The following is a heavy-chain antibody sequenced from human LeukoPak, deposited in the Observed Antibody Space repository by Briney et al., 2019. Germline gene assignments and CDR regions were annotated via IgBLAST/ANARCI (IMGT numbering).Heavy chain of an antibody. J-gene: IGHJ3*02. CDR1: GYTLTSYY. Sequence: ASVKVSCKASGYTLTSYYMHWVRQAPGQGLEWMGIINPTVGDTIYAQKFQGRVTMTRDMSTSTVYMELSSLRSDDTAVYYCARCGFSSSWQGGWHAFDIWGQGTMVTVSS. CDR3: ARCGFSSSWQGGWHAFDI. V-gene: IGHV1-46*01. CDR2: INPTVGDT. D-gene: IGHD6-13*01.